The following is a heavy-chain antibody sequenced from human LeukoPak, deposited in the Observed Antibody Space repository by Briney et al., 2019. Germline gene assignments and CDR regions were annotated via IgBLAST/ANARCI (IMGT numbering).Heavy chain of an antibody. CDR2: ISAYNGNT. V-gene: IGHV1-18*01. CDR1: GYTFTSYG. Sequence: GASVKVSCKASGYTFTSYGISWVRQAPGQGLEWMGWISAYNGNTNYAQKLQGRVTMTTDTSTSTAYMELRSLRSDDTAVYYCAREGVDTAMADYYYHYMDVWGKGTTVTVSS. D-gene: IGHD5-18*01. CDR3: AREGVDTAMADYYYHYMDV. J-gene: IGHJ6*03.